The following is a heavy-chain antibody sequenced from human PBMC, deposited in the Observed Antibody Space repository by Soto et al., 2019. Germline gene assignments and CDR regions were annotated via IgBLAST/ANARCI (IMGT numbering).Heavy chain of an antibody. J-gene: IGHJ4*02. CDR1: GGSISSSSYY. V-gene: IGHV4-39*07. CDR3: ARPITIFGVVISFIDY. CDR2: IYYSGST. D-gene: IGHD3-3*01. Sequence: PSETLSLTCTVSGGSISSSSYYWGWIRQPPGKGLEWIGSIYYSGSTYYNPSLKSRFTISRDNAKNSLYLQMNSLRAEDTAVYYCARPITIFGVVISFIDYWGQGTLVTVSS.